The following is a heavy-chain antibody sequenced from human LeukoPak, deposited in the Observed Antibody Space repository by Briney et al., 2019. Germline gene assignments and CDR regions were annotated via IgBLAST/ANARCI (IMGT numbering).Heavy chain of an antibody. J-gene: IGHJ2*01. Sequence: SETLSLTCAVYGGSFSGYYWSWIRQPPGRGLEWIGYMYYSGSTNYNPSLKSRVTISVEPSKNQVSLKLSSVTAADTAVYYCAREGESRYFDLWGRGTLVTVSS. CDR1: GGSFSGYY. CDR3: AREGESRYFDL. V-gene: IGHV4-59*01. D-gene: IGHD3-10*01. CDR2: MYYSGST.